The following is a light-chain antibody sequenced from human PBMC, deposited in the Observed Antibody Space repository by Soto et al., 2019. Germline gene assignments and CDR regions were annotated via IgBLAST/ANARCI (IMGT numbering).Light chain of an antibody. CDR3: QQSESTSWT. Sequence: DIQMNQSPSTLSGSVGDTVTITCRASQTISGWLAWYQQRPGKAPKLLIYAASTLQSGVPSRFSGSGSGTDFTLTISSLRPEDFATYYCQQSESTSWTFGQGTKVDI. V-gene: IGKV1-39*01. J-gene: IGKJ1*01. CDR2: AAS. CDR1: QTISGW.